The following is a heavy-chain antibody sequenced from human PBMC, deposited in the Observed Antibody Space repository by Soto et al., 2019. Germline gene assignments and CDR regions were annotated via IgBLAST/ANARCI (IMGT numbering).Heavy chain of an antibody. CDR1: GFTFSRYY. CDR3: ARDNSESNSWWFDP. CDR2: INPSGVST. D-gene: IGHD1-26*01. J-gene: IGHJ5*02. V-gene: IGHV1-46*01. Sequence: ASVKVSCKASGFTFSRYYMHWVRQAPGQGLEWMGLINPSGVSTNYAQKFQGRVTLTRDTSTSTVSMELSSLRSEDTAVYYCARDNSESNSWWFDPWGQGTLVTV.